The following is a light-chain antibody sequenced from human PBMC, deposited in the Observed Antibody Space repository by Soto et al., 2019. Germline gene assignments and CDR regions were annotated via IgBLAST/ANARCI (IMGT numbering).Light chain of an antibody. V-gene: IGLV2-8*01. CDR1: SSDVGGYNY. CDR2: EVS. J-gene: IGLJ1*01. Sequence: QSVLTQPPSASGSLGQSVTISCTGTSSDVGGYNYVSWYQQHPGKAPKLMISEVSKRPSGVPERFSGSKSGNAASLTVSGLQAEDEADYYCSSYAGNNKYVFGAGTKVTVL. CDR3: SSYAGNNKYV.